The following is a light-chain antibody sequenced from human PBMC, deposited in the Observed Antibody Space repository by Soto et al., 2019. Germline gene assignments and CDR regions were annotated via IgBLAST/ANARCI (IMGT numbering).Light chain of an antibody. CDR1: QSISSY. CDR2: AAS. V-gene: IGKV1-39*01. CDR3: QQSYSTRYT. J-gene: IGKJ2*01. Sequence: DIQMTQSPSSLSASVGDRVTITCRASQSISSYVNWYQQKPGKAPKLLIYAASSWQSGGPSRFSSSGSGTDFPLTISSLQAEDFATYYCQQSYSTRYTVGQGTKLEIK.